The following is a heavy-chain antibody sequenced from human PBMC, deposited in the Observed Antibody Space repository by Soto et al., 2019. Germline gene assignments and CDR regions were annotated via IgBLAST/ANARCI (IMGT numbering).Heavy chain of an antibody. Sequence: KGLKWVSTISGSGGGRFYADSVKGRFTISRDNSKNTLFLQINSLRAEDTAIYYGEKEKGGSYSFFAYW. V-gene: IGHV3-23*01. J-gene: IGHJ4*01. D-gene: IGHD2-15*01. CDR3: EKEKGGSYSFFAY. CDR2: ISGSGGGR.